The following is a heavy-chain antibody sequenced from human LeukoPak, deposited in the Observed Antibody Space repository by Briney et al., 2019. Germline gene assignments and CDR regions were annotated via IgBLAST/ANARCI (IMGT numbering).Heavy chain of an antibody. J-gene: IGHJ4*02. Sequence: PGGSLRLSCAASRFTFSSYWMSWVRQAPGKGLEWVANIKQDGSEKYYVDSVKGRFTISRDNAKNSLFPQMNSLRAEDTAMYYCARDVLYYDILTGYGMWGQGTLVTVSS. CDR2: IKQDGSEK. CDR3: ARDVLYYDILTGYGM. D-gene: IGHD3-9*01. CDR1: RFTFSSYW. V-gene: IGHV3-7*01.